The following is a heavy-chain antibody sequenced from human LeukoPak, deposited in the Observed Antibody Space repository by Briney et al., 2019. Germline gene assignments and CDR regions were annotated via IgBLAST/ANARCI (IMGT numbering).Heavy chain of an antibody. D-gene: IGHD3-10*01. J-gene: IGHJ4*02. CDR1: GFTFSSYA. V-gene: IGHV3-23*01. Sequence: PGGSLRLSCAASGFTFSSYAMSWVRQAPGKGLEWVSAISGSGGSTYYADSVKGRFTISRDNSKNTLYLQMNSLRAEDTAVYYCAKGRTPSQLLWFGDLGYWGQGTLVTVSS. CDR3: AKGRTPSQLLWFGDLGY. CDR2: ISGSGGST.